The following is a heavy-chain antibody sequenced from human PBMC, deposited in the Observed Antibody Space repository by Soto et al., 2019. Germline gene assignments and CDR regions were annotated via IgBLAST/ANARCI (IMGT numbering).Heavy chain of an antibody. D-gene: IGHD3-10*01. CDR2: IHHGGST. CDR1: GASISSSNW. Sequence: QVQLQESGPGLVKPSGTLSLTCAVSGASISSSNWWSWVRQAPGKGLEWIGEIHHGGSTNYNPSRESRVTISVDKSKNQFSLKLSSVTAADTAVYYCARYDYGSGNDYNIDYWGQGTLVTVSS. CDR3: ARYDYGSGNDYNIDY. V-gene: IGHV4-4*02. J-gene: IGHJ4*02.